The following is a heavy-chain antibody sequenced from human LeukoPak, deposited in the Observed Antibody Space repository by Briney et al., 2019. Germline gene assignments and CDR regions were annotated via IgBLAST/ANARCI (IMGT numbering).Heavy chain of an antibody. CDR2: IYTSGCT. J-gene: IGHJ4*02. Sequence: SETLSLTCTVSGGSISSYYWSWIRQPAGKELEWIGRIYTSGCTNYSPSLKSRVTMSVDTSKSQFSLKLTSVTAADTAVYYCARARYYGSGNYLIDYWGQGALVTVSS. V-gene: IGHV4-4*07. CDR1: GGSISSYY. CDR3: ARARYYGSGNYLIDY. D-gene: IGHD3-10*01.